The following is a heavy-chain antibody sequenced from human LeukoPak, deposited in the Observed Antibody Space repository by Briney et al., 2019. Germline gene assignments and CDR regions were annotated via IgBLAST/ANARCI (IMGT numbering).Heavy chain of an antibody. D-gene: IGHD6-19*01. CDR2: ISSSGVLI. V-gene: IGHV3-48*03. J-gene: IGHJ4*02. CDR1: GFTFSSYA. CDR3: ARVSGSGWHFDY. Sequence: GGSLRLSCATSGFTFSSYAVSWVRQAPGKGLEWVSFISSSGVLIYYADSVKGRFTNSRDNAKNSLYLQMNSLRVEDTAVYYCARVSGSGWHFDYWGQGSLVTVSS.